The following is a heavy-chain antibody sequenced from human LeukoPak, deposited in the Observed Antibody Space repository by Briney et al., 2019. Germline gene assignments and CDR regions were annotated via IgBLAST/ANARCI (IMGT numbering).Heavy chain of an antibody. CDR1: GGTFSSYA. CDR2: IIPIFGTA. D-gene: IGHD6-13*01. CDR3: ARDLPYSSSWYNWFDP. J-gene: IGHJ5*02. V-gene: IGHV1-69*06. Sequence: SVKVSCKASGGTFSSYAISWVRQAPGQGLEWMGGIIPIFGTANYAQKFQGRVTITADKSTSTAYMELSSLRSGDTAVYYCARDLPYSSSWYNWFDPWGQGTLVTVSS.